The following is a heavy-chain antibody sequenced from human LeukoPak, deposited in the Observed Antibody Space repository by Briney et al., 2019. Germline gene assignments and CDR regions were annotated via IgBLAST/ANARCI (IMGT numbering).Heavy chain of an antibody. CDR1: GYTFTSYG. D-gene: IGHD6-19*01. CDR2: ISAYNGNT. Sequence: ASVKVSCKASGYTFTSYGISWVRQAPGQGLEWMGWISAYNGNTNYAQKLQGRVTMTTDTSTSTAYMELRSLRSDDTAVYYCARDSVPGSGWYPQWWFDPWGQGTLVTVSS. V-gene: IGHV1-18*01. J-gene: IGHJ5*02. CDR3: ARDSVPGSGWYPQWWFDP.